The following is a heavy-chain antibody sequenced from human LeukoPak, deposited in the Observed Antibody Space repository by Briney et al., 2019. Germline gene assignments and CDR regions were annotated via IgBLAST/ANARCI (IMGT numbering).Heavy chain of an antibody. CDR3: ARDSGYSSSFDAFDI. CDR1: GFTFSSYW. V-gene: IGHV3-74*01. J-gene: IGHJ3*02. Sequence: GGSLRLSCAASGFTFSSYWMHWVRQAPGKGLVWVSRINSDGSSTSYAGSVKGRFTISRDNAKNTLYLQMNSLRAEDTAVYYCARDSGYSSSFDAFDIWGQGTMVTVSS. D-gene: IGHD6-6*01. CDR2: INSDGSST.